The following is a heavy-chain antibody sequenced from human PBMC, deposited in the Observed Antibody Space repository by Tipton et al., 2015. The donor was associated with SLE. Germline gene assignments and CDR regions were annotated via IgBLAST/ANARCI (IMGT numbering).Heavy chain of an antibody. D-gene: IGHD6-25*01. CDR1: GGSISSNNKY. CDR3: ARHEVSVTGVDV. CDR2: IYYSGTT. Sequence: TLSLTCTVSGGSISSNNKYWGWIRQPPGKGLEWIGSIYYSGTTFYNPSLTSRVTISVDTSKNQFSLRLTSVTAADTAGYLCARHEVSVTGVDVWGQGTTVTVSS. J-gene: IGHJ6*02. V-gene: IGHV4-39*01.